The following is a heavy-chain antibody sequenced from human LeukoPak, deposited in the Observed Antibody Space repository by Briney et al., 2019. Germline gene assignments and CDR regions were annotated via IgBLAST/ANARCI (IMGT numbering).Heavy chain of an antibody. Sequence: ASVKVSCKASGYTFTSYGISWVRQAPGQGLPWMGWISAYNGKTDHAQELQDRVTMTTDTSTSTAYMELRSLRSDDTAVYYCARGGVRFSMGDVFDIWGQGTMVTVSS. V-gene: IGHV1-18*01. D-gene: IGHD2-8*01. CDR3: ARGGVRFSMGDVFDI. J-gene: IGHJ3*02. CDR2: ISAYNGKT. CDR1: GYTFTSYG.